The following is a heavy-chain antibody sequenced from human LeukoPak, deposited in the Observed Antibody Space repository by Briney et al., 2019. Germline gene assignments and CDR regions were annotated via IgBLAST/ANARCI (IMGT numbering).Heavy chain of an antibody. CDR3: AREASYSGSWWYFDH. CDR2: IYDGGSA. J-gene: IGHJ4*02. D-gene: IGHD6-13*01. V-gene: IGHV3-66*01. Sequence: PGGSLRLSCAASGFTVSSNYMSWVRQAPGKGLEWVSVIYDGGSADYADSVKGRFTISRDNSKSKVYLQMNSLRVEDTAVYYCAREASYSGSWWYFDHWGQGTLVTVSS. CDR1: GFTVSSNY.